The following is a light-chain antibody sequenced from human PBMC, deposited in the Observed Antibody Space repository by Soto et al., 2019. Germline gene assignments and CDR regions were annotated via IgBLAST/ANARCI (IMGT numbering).Light chain of an antibody. CDR3: SSFTSSTTLI. J-gene: IGLJ2*01. V-gene: IGLV2-14*03. CDR1: SGDAGAYNY. CDR2: DVS. Sequence: QSALTQPASVSGSPGQSITISCTGTSGDAGAYNYVSWYQQHPGKAPKLMIYDVSNRPSGVSNRFSGSKSGNTASLTISGLQAEDEADYYCSSFTSSTTLIFGGGTKVTVL.